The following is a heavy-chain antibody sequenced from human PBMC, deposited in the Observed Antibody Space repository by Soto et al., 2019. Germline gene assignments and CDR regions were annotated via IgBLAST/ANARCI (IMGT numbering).Heavy chain of an antibody. Sequence: GGSLRLSCAASGFTFSSYGMHWVRQAPGKGLEWVAVIWYDGSNKYYADSVKGRFTISRDNSKNTLYLQMNSLRAEDTAVYYCARDLFGYSYDNWFDPWGQGTLVTVSS. CDR2: IWYDGSNK. CDR1: GFTFSSYG. D-gene: IGHD5-18*01. J-gene: IGHJ5*02. V-gene: IGHV3-33*01. CDR3: ARDLFGYSYDNWFDP.